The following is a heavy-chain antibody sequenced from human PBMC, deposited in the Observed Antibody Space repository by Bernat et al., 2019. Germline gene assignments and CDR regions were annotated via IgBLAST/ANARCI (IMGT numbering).Heavy chain of an antibody. J-gene: IGHJ4*02. CDR2: INTGNGNT. Sequence: QVQLVQSGAEVKKPGASVKVSCKASGYTFTSYAMHWVRQAPGQRPEWKGWINTGNGNTKYLQNFQGRVTITRDTSASTAYMELSSLRSEDTAIYYCVGGVTTGYWGQGTLVTVSS. V-gene: IGHV1-3*04. D-gene: IGHD4-17*01. CDR1: GYTFTSYA. CDR3: VGGVTTGY.